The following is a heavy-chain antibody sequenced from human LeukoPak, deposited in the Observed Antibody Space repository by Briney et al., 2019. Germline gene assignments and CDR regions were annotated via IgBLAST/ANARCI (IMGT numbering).Heavy chain of an antibody. CDR1: DYTLIDYD. J-gene: IGHJ3*02. CDR3: VRDESVFDI. Sequence: ASVKVSCKASDYTLIDYDISWVRQAPGQGLGWMGWISGYNGNTNYAQKLQGRVTMTTDTSSTTAYMELRSLRFDDTAMYYCVRDESVFDIWGQGTMVTVSS. V-gene: IGHV1-18*01. CDR2: ISGYNGNT. D-gene: IGHD5/OR15-5a*01.